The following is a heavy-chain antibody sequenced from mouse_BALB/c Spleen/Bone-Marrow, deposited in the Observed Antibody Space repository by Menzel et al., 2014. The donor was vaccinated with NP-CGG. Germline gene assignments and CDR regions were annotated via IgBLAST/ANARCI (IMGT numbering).Heavy chain of an antibody. CDR1: GYTFTSYW. CDR2: IDPSDSET. D-gene: IGHD2-3*01. J-gene: IGHJ1*01. Sequence: LVESGAELVKPGAPVKLSCKASGYTFTSYWMNWVKQRPGRGLEWIGRIDPSDSETHYNQKFKDKATLTVDKSSSTAYIQLSSLTSEDSAVYYCARSHGYYPYWYFDVWGAGTTVTVSS. V-gene: IGHV1-69*02. CDR3: ARSHGYYPYWYFDV.